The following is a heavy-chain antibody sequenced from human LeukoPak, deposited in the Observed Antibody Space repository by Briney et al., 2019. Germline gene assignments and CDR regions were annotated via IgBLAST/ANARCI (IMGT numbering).Heavy chain of an antibody. V-gene: IGHV1-24*01. CDR1: GYTLTELS. D-gene: IGHD6-13*01. Sequence: GASVKVSCKVSGYTLTELSMHWVRQAPGKGLEWMGGFDPEDGETIYAQKFQGRVTITADKSTSTAYMELSSLRSEDTAVYYCARGKGVSSWSFYYYYYMDVWGKGTTVTVSS. J-gene: IGHJ6*03. CDR3: ARGKGVSSWSFYYYYYMDV. CDR2: FDPEDGET.